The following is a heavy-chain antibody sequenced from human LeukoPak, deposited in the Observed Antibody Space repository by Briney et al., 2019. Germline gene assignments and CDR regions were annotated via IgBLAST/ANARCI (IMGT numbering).Heavy chain of an antibody. Sequence: GGSLRLSCAASGFTFSSCAMSWVRQAPGKGLEWGSAISGSGGSTHYADSVKGLFTISRDNSKNALYRQMNSLRAEDTAVYYCAKDNYIVVVVAATGFDYWGQGTLVTVSS. CDR1: GFTFSSCA. D-gene: IGHD2-15*01. CDR3: AKDNYIVVVVAATGFDY. CDR2: ISGSGGST. V-gene: IGHV3-23*01. J-gene: IGHJ4*02.